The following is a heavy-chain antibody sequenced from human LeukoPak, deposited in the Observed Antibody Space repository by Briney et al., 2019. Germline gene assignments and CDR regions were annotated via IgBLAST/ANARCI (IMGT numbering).Heavy chain of an antibody. Sequence: PGGSLRLSCAASGFTFSRYSMNWVRQAPGKGLEWVSSISPSSDYIYYADSVKGRFTISRDNAKNSLYLQMNSLRAEDTAVYYCAKGYYYESRFYFDYWGQGNLVTVSS. CDR3: AKGYYYESRFYFDY. D-gene: IGHD3-22*01. J-gene: IGHJ4*02. CDR2: ISPSSDYI. CDR1: GFTFSRYS. V-gene: IGHV3-21*01.